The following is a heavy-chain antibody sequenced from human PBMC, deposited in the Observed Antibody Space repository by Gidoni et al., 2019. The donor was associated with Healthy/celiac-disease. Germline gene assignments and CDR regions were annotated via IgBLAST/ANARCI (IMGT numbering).Heavy chain of an antibody. V-gene: IGHV4-39*01. CDR2: IYYSGST. J-gene: IGHJ6*02. D-gene: IGHD3-22*01. CDR3: ARHYYYDSSGYTYYYYGMDV. Sequence: QLQLQESGPGLVKPSETLSLTCTVSGGSISSSSYYWGWIRQPPGKGLEWIGSIYYSGSTYYNPSLKSRVTISVDTSKNQFSLKLSSVTAADTAVYYCARHYYYDSSGYTYYYYGMDVWGQGTTVTVSS. CDR1: GGSISSSSYY.